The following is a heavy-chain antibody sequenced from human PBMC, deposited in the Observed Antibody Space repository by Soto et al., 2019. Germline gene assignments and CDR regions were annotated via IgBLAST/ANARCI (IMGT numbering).Heavy chain of an antibody. V-gene: IGHV1-18*01. J-gene: IGHJ4*02. Sequence: GASVKVSCKASGYTFTSYDFSWVRQAPGQGLEWLGWISAYNGNTHYTQKVQGRVTMTTDTSTSTAYLDLRSLRSDDTAVYYCARVGTVSSGSWYVGYFDSWGQGTLVTVSS. D-gene: IGHD6-13*01. CDR3: ARVGTVSSGSWYVGYFDS. CDR1: GYTFTSYD. CDR2: ISAYNGNT.